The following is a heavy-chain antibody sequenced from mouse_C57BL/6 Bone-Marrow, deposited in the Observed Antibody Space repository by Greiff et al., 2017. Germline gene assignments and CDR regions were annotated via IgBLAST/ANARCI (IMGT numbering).Heavy chain of an antibody. CDR3: ARSYYYANYVY. V-gene: IGHV1-9*01. D-gene: IGHD2-1*01. CDR1: GYTFTGYW. CDR2: ILPGSGIT. Sequence: VKLMESGAELMKPGASVKLSCKATGYTFTGYWIEWVKQRPGHGLEWIGEILPGSGITNYNEKFKGKATFTADTSSNTAYMQLSSLTTEDSAIYYCARSYYYANYVYWGQGTTPTVSA. J-gene: IGHJ2*01.